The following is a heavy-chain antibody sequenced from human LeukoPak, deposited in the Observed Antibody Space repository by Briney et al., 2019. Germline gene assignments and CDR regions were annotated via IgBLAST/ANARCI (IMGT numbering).Heavy chain of an antibody. V-gene: IGHV5-51*01. Sequence: GGALQISCKGSGYCFTSYWIGWVRQMPGEGLEWMGIIYPGDSDTRYSPSFQGQVTISADKSISTAYLQWSSLKASDTAMYYCARQPGSNYEGSFDYWGQGTLVTVSS. D-gene: IGHD4-11*01. CDR2: IYPGDSDT. CDR3: ARQPGSNYEGSFDY. J-gene: IGHJ4*02. CDR1: GYCFTSYW.